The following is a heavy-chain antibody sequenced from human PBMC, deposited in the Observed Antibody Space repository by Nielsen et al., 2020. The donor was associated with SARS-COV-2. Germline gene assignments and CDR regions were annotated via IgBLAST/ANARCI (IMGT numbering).Heavy chain of an antibody. J-gene: IGHJ4*02. CDR2: ISSDGSNT. CDR3: ARAHTTSWKEPIFDY. D-gene: IGHD2-2*01. Sequence: GESLKISCAASGFTFSRNSMHWVRRAPGKGLEYVAAISSDGSNTYSADSVKGRFTISRDNSKNTLYLQMDSPKLEDMAVYYCARAHTTSWKEPIFDYCGQGTLVTVS. CDR1: GFTFSRNS. V-gene: IGHV3-64*02.